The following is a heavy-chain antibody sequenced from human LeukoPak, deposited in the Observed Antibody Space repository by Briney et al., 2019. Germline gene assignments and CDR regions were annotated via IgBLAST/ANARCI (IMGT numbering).Heavy chain of an antibody. J-gene: IGHJ3*02. CDR3: ARHSAVDDAFDI. Sequence: ASVKVSCKASGYTFTSYDINWVRQATGQGLEWMGWMNPNSGNTGYAQKFQGRVTMTRNTSISTAYMELSSLRSEDTAVYYSARHSAVDDAFDIWGQGTMVTVSS. V-gene: IGHV1-8*01. CDR1: GYTFTSYD. CDR2: MNPNSGNT.